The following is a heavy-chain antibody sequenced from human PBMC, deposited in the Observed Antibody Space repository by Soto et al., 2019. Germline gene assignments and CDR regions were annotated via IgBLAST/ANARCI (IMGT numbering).Heavy chain of an antibody. V-gene: IGHV1-69*01. CDR1: GGTFSSYA. D-gene: IGHD2-15*01. J-gene: IGHJ6*02. CDR3: ARDRAYLVAADNQSLVEGMDV. Sequence: QVQLVQSGAEVKKPGSSVKVSCKASGGTFSSYAISWVRQAPGQGLEWMGGIIPIFGTANYAQKFQGRVAITADESTSTAYMELSSLRSEDTAVYYCARDRAYLVAADNQSLVEGMDVWGQGTTVTVSS. CDR2: IIPIFGTA.